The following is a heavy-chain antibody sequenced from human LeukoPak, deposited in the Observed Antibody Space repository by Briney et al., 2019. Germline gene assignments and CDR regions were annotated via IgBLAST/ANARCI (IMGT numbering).Heavy chain of an antibody. J-gene: IGHJ4*02. D-gene: IGHD3-3*01. CDR3: ARRPYDFWRGYYF. CDR2: IYYSGST. Sequence: SETLSLTCTVSGGSISSGDYYWSWIRQPPGKGLEWIGYIYYSGSTYYNPSLKSRVTISVDTSKNQFSLKLSSVTAADTAVYYCARRPYDFWRGYYFWGQGTLVTVSS. V-gene: IGHV4-30-4*01. CDR1: GGSISSGDYY.